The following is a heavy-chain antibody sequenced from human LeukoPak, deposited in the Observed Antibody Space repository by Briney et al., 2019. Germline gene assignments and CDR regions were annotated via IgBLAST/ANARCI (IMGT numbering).Heavy chain of an antibody. Sequence: GGSLRLSCAASGFTFSSYAMHWVRQAPGKGLEWVAVISYDGSNKYYADSVKGRFTISRDNSKNTLYLQMNSLRAEDTAVYYCASLPERGGATHYWGQGTLVTVSS. V-gene: IGHV3-30*14. CDR2: ISYDGSNK. J-gene: IGHJ4*02. CDR1: GFTFSSYA. CDR3: ASLPERGGATHY. D-gene: IGHD1-26*01.